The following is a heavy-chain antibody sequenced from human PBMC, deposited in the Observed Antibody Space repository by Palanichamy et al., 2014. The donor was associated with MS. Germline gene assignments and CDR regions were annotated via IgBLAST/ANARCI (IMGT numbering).Heavy chain of an antibody. CDR3: VKATGYCSSITCFGLDV. J-gene: IGHJ6*02. CDR2: IWYDGSSK. D-gene: IGHD2-2*01. V-gene: IGHV3-33*06. Sequence: QVQLVESGGGVVQPGRSLRLSCAASGSTFSSYGMHWVRQAPGKGLEWVAIIWYDGSSKYYVDSVKGRFTISRDNSKNTLYLQMNSLRAEDTAVYYCVKATGYCSSITCFGLDVWGQGTTVTVSS. CDR1: GSTFSSYG.